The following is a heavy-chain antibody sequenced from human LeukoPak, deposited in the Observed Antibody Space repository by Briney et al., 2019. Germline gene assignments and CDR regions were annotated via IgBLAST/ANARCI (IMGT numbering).Heavy chain of an antibody. J-gene: IGHJ6*03. CDR3: ARAGRPGNYYYYMDV. Sequence: SETLSLTCSVSGGSISDYQWNWIRQPPGKGLEWIGHIHFSGSAKSNPSLKSRVTITVDTSRNHFSLNLLSVTAADTAMYYCARAGRPGNYYYYMDVWGNGTMVTVSS. D-gene: IGHD6-6*01. CDR2: IHFSGSA. V-gene: IGHV4-59*01. CDR1: GGSISDYQ.